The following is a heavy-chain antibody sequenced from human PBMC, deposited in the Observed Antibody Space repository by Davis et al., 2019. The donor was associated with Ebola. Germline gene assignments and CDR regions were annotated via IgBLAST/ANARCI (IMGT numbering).Heavy chain of an antibody. CDR2: ISKGGST. CDR3: VRHLQEYHILTGYSH. V-gene: IGHV4-39*01. CDR1: GGSIGSSNW. D-gene: IGHD3-9*01. J-gene: IGHJ4*02. Sequence: SETLSLTCAVSGGSIGSSNWWSWVRQPPGKGLEWIGSISKGGSTYLNPSLTSRVTVSVDTSRSQFSLKLTSVTAADTAVFYCVRHLQEYHILTGYSHWGQGTLVIVSS.